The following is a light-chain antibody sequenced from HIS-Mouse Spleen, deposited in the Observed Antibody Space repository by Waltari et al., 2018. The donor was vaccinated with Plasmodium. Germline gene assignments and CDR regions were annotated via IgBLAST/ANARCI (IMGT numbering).Light chain of an antibody. CDR1: ALTKKN. CDR2: EDS. J-gene: IGLJ3*02. CDR3: YSTDSSGNHRV. Sequence: SNELTQPPSVPVSQGQTARINCYGDALTKKNAYWYQQKSGQAPGLFIYEDSKRPTGIPERFSGSSSGTMATLTISGAQVEDEADYYCYSTDSSGNHRVFGGGTKLTVL. V-gene: IGLV3-10*01.